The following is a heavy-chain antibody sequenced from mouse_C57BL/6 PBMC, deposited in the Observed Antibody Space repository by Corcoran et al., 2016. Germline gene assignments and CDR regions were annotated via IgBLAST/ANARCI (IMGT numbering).Heavy chain of an antibody. CDR1: GYTFTTYG. CDR2: INTYSGVP. J-gene: IGHJ4*01. CDR3: SRSYSNYPHYAIDY. V-gene: IGHV9-3*01. D-gene: IGHD2-5*01. Sequence: QIQLVQSGPELKKPGETVKISCKASGYTFTTYGMSWVKQALGKGLKWMGWINTYSGVPTYADDFKGRFAFSLETSDSTAYLQINNLKNEDTATYFCSRSYSNYPHYAIDYWGQGTPVTVSS.